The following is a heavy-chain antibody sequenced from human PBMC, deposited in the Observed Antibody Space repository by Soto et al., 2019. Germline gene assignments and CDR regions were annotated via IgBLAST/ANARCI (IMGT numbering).Heavy chain of an antibody. CDR1: GYSFSGYW. CDR2: IDPSDSQT. J-gene: IGHJ4*02. V-gene: IGHV5-10-1*01. Sequence: XESLKISWKGSGYSFSGYWITWVRQKPGKGLEWMGRIDPSDSQTYYSPSFRGHVTISVTKSITTVFLQWSSLRASDTAMYYCARQIYDSDTGPNFQYYFDSWGQGTPVTVSS. D-gene: IGHD3-22*01. CDR3: ARQIYDSDTGPNFQYYFDS.